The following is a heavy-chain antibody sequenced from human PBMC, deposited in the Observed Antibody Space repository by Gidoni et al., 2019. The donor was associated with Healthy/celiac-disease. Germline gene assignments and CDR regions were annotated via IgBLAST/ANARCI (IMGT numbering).Heavy chain of an antibody. CDR2: INPNSGGT. CDR1: GYTFTGYY. D-gene: IGHD3-3*01. V-gene: IGHV1-2*02. CDR3: ARVVRPPYYDFWSGYYGWFDP. J-gene: IGHJ5*02. Sequence: ASGYTFTGYYMHWVRQAPGQGLEWMGWINPNSGGTNYAQKFQGRVTMTRDTSISTAYMELSRLRSDDTAVYYCARVVRPPYYDFWSGYYGWFDPWGQGTLVTVSS.